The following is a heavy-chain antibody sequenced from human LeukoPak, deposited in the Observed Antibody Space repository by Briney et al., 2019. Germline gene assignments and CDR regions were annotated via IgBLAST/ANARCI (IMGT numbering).Heavy chain of an antibody. D-gene: IGHD2-21*02. CDR1: GYSFTTYW. V-gene: IGHV5-51*01. J-gene: IGHJ4*02. CDR3: ARRGDSDFRID. CDR2: IYPGDSDT. Sequence: GESLKISCKGSGYSFTTYWIAWVRQLPGKGLEWMGIIYPGDSDTIYSPSFQGQVTISADKSISTAYSQWNSLEASDSAIYYCARRGDSDFRIDWGQGTLVTVSS.